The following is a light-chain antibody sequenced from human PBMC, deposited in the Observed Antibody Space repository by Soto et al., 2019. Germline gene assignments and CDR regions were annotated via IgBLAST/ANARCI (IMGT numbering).Light chain of an antibody. CDR3: CSYTSTNSRV. V-gene: IGLV2-14*01. CDR2: EVS. J-gene: IGLJ3*02. CDR1: SNDVGGYNY. Sequence: QSALTQPASMSGSPGQSITISCTGTSNDVGGYNYVSWYQQHPGKAPKLMIFEVSNRPSGVSNRFSGSKSGNTASLTISGLQAEDEAYYYCCSYTSTNSRVFGGGTNSPS.